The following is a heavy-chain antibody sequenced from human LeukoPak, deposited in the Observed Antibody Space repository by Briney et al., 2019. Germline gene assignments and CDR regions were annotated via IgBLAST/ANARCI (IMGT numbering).Heavy chain of an antibody. D-gene: IGHD6-13*01. CDR1: GFTFSSYA. Sequence: GGSLRLSCAASGFTFSSYAMHWVRQAPGKGLEWVAVISHDGSNKYYADSVKGRFTISRDNAKNSPYLQMNSLRAEDTAVYYCARSPTPIAAAVIWGQGTLVTVSS. V-gene: IGHV3-30-3*01. CDR2: ISHDGSNK. CDR3: ARSPTPIAAAVI. J-gene: IGHJ4*02.